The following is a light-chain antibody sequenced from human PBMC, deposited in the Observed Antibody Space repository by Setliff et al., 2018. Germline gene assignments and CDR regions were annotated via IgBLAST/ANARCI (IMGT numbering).Light chain of an antibody. CDR2: GDS. CDR3: QSYDSSLISDV. Sequence: QSVLTQTPSVSGAPGQRVTISCTGSSSNIGAGYDVHWYQHVPGTAPRLLIYGDSNRPSGVPDRFSGSKSGTSASLAITGLQAEDEADYYCQSYDSSLISDVFGPGTKVTVL. CDR1: SSNIGAGYD. V-gene: IGLV1-40*01. J-gene: IGLJ1*01.